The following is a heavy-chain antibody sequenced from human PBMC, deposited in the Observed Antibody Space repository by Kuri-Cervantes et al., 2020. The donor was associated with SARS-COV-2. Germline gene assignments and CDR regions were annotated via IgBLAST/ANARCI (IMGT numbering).Heavy chain of an antibody. CDR2: IYYSGST. J-gene: IGHJ5*02. CDR1: GGSFSGYH. V-gene: IGHV4-34*01. Sequence: SETLSLTCAVYGGSFSGYHWTWIRQPPGKGLEWIGSIYYSGSTYYNPSLKSRVTISVDTSKNQFSLKLSSVTAADTAVYYCASPWSGPDNWFDPWGQGTLVTVSS. CDR3: ASPWSGPDNWFDP. D-gene: IGHD3-3*01.